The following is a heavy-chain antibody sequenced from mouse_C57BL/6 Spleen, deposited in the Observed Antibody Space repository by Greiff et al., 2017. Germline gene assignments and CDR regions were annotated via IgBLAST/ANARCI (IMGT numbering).Heavy chain of an antibody. J-gene: IGHJ3*01. CDR2: INPSTGGT. Sequence: EVQLQQSGPELVKPGASVKISCKASGYSFTGYYMNWVKQSPEKSLEWIGEINPSTGGTTYNQKFKAKATLTVDKSSSTAYMQLKSLTSEDSAVYYCARSDGYYEGWFAYWGQGTLVTVSA. D-gene: IGHD2-3*01. CDR3: ARSDGYYEGWFAY. V-gene: IGHV1-42*01. CDR1: GYSFTGYY.